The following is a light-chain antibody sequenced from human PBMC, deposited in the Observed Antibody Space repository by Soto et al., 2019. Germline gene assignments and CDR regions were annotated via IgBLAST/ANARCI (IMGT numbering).Light chain of an antibody. CDR3: QSYDSSLSGSVV. CDR1: SSDVVSYNR. J-gene: IGLJ2*01. Sequence: QSVLTQPASVSGSPGQSITISCTGTSSDVVSYNRVSWYQQHPGEAPKLVIYEVSNRPSGVSNRFSGSKSGNTASLTISGLQAEEEADYYCQSYDSSLSGSVVFGGGTKVTVL. CDR2: EVS. V-gene: IGLV2-14*01.